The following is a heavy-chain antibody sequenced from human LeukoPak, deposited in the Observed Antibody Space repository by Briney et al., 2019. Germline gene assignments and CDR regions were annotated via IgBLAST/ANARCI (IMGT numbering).Heavy chain of an antibody. Sequence: ASVKVSCKVSGYTLSELSLHWVRQAPGKGLEWMGGFDPEDGERIFAQKFRDRLTMTEDTSTGTAYLELSSLRFDDTAVYYCATVFVVAIMPRGLDFWGQGTLVTVSS. J-gene: IGHJ4*02. D-gene: IGHD5-12*01. CDR2: FDPEDGER. V-gene: IGHV1-24*01. CDR3: ATVFVVAIMPRGLDF. CDR1: GYTLSELS.